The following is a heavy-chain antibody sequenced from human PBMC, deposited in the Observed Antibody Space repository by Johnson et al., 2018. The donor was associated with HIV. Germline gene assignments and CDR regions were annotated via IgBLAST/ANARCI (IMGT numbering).Heavy chain of an antibody. CDR3: ARIRPANWGVNDAFDI. V-gene: IGHV3-30*04. CDR1: GFTFSSYA. CDR2: ISYDGSNK. D-gene: IGHD7-27*01. Sequence: QVQLVESGGGVVQPGRSLRLSCAASGFTFSSYAMHWVRQAPGKGLEWVAVISYDGSNKYYADSVKGRFTISRDNAKNSLYLQMNSMRAEDTAVYYCARIRPANWGVNDAFDIWGQGTMVTVSS. J-gene: IGHJ3*02.